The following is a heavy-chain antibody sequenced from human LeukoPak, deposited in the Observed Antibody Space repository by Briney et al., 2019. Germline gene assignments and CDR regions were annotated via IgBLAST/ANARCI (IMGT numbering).Heavy chain of an antibody. J-gene: IGHJ4*02. Sequence: PSETLSLTCTVSGGSISSSSYYWGWIRQPPGKGLEWIGSIYYSGSTYYNPSLKSRVTISVDTSKNQFSLKLSSVTAADTAVYYCARLLPPRWATVVTDFDYWGQGTLVTVSS. V-gene: IGHV4-39*07. CDR1: GGSISSSSYY. D-gene: IGHD4-23*01. CDR2: IYYSGST. CDR3: ARLLPPRWATVVTDFDY.